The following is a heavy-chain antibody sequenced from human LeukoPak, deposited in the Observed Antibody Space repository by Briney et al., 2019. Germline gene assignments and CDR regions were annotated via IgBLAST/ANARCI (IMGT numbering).Heavy chain of an antibody. J-gene: IGHJ4*02. CDR3: ARHQRVLRYFEGLTPWDY. V-gene: IGHV4-4*09. CDR1: GGSINNYY. Sequence: SETLSLTCTVSGGSINNYYWSWIRQPPGKGLEYIGYIYSSGSTNYNPSLTSRVTLSVDTSKNQFSLKLSSVTAADTAVYYCARHQRVLRYFEGLTPWDYWGQGTLVTVSS. D-gene: IGHD3-9*01. CDR2: IYSSGST.